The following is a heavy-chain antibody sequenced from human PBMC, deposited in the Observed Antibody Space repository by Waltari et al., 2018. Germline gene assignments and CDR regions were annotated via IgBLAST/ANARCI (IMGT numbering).Heavy chain of an antibody. CDR2: IYTSGST. Sequence: QVQLQESGPGLVKPSQTLSLTCTVSGGSISSGSYYWSWIRQPAGKGLEWIGYIYTSGSTNYNPSLKSRVTISVDTSKNQFSLKLSSVTAADTAVYYCARDWSGSYGFDYWGQGTLVTVSS. V-gene: IGHV4-61*09. J-gene: IGHJ4*02. D-gene: IGHD1-26*01. CDR3: ARDWSGSYGFDY. CDR1: GGSISSGSYY.